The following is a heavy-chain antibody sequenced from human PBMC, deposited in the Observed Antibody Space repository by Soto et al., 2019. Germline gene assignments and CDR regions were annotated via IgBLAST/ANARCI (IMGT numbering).Heavy chain of an antibody. CDR1: GGTFSSYT. D-gene: IGHD4-17*01. J-gene: IGHJ5*02. V-gene: IGHV1-69*08. CDR2: IIPILGIA. CDR3: AREDYGDYFWFDP. Sequence: QVQLVQSGAEVKKPGSSVKVSCKASGGTFSSYTISWVRQATGQGLEWMGRIIPILGIANYAQKFQGRVTITADKSTSTAYMELSSLRSEDTAVYYCAREDYGDYFWFDPWGQGTLVTVSS.